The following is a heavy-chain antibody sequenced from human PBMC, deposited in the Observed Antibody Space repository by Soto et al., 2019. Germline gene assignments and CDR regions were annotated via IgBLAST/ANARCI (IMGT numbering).Heavy chain of an antibody. Sequence: QVQLVQSGAEEKKPGASVKVSCKASGYTFTSYAMHWVRQAPGQRLEWMGWINAGNGNTKYSQKFQGRVTITRDVSASSAYMELSSLRSEDTAVYYCARVIGYYSFIDYWGQGTLVTVSS. D-gene: IGHD3-22*01. CDR3: ARVIGYYSFIDY. CDR1: GYTFTSYA. CDR2: INAGNGNT. V-gene: IGHV1-3*05. J-gene: IGHJ4*02.